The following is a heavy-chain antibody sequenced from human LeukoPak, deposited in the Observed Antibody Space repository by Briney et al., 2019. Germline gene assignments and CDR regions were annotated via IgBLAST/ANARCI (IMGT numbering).Heavy chain of an antibody. D-gene: IGHD1-26*01. J-gene: IGHJ3*02. Sequence: GGSLRLSCAASGFTFSNYAIHWVRQAPGKGLEWVAIISYDGSNKDYADSVKGRFTISRDNSKNTLYLQVDSLRPEDTAVYYCARKRSAGADDAFEIWGQGTMVTVSS. CDR3: ARKRSAGADDAFEI. CDR2: ISYDGSNK. CDR1: GFTFSNYA. V-gene: IGHV3-30*04.